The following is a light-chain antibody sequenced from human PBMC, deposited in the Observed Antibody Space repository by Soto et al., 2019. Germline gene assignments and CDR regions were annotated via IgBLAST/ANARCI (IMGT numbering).Light chain of an antibody. Sequence: QSALTQPASVSGSPGQSITISCTGTSSDVGGYNYVSWYQLHPGKAPKLMVYEVSYRPSGVSSRFSGSKSANTASLTISGLQAEDEADYYCSSYASSTAYVFGTGTKATVL. CDR3: SSYASSTAYV. CDR2: EVS. V-gene: IGLV2-14*01. CDR1: SSDVGGYNY. J-gene: IGLJ1*01.